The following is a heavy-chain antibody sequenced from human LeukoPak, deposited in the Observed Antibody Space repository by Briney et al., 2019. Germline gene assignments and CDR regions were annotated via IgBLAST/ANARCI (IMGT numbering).Heavy chain of an antibody. J-gene: IGHJ4*02. CDR1: GFTFDDYA. D-gene: IGHD5-18*01. CDR3: AKDIGGYSYAADY. Sequence: GGSLRLSCAASGFTFDDYAMHWVRQAPGKGLEWVSLIRGDGVSTYYADSVKGRFTISRDNNKNSLSLQMNSLRTEDTAFYYCAKDIGGYSYAADYWGQGTLVTVSS. V-gene: IGHV3-43*02. CDR2: IRGDGVST.